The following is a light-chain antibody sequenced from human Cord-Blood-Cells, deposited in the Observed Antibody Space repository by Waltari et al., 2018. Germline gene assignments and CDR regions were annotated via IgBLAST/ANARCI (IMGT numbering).Light chain of an antibody. V-gene: IGKV3-15*01. CDR2: GAS. CDR1: KSVSSN. CDR3: QQYNNWPPWT. J-gene: IGKJ1*01. Sequence: EIVMTPSPATLSVSPGERATLSCRASKSVSSNLAWYQQKPGQSPRLLIYGASTRATGIPARVSGSGSGTEFTLTISSLQSEDFAVYYCQQYNNWPPWTFGQGTKVEIK.